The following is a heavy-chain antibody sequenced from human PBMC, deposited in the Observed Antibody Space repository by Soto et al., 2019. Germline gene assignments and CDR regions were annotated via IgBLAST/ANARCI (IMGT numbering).Heavy chain of an antibody. J-gene: IGHJ4*02. CDR2: IYFSGST. CDR3: ARDRMAVAGFDY. D-gene: IGHD6-19*01. V-gene: IGHV4-61*01. CDR1: GDSFRSRNYY. Sequence: EPLSLTCSVSGDSFRSRNYYWSWIRQPPGKGLELIGYIYFSGSTNYNPSLKSRLTISVDTSKNQFSLKLNSVTAADTALYYCARDRMAVAGFDYWGQGTLVTVSS.